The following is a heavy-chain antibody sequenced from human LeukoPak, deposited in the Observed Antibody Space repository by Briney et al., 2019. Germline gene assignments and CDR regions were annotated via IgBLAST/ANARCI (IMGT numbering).Heavy chain of an antibody. V-gene: IGHV3-53*01. CDR1: EFSVSSNY. CDR3: ARDLSGYCTSGTCYAFDI. J-gene: IGHJ3*02. Sequence: GGSLRLSCAASEFSVSSNYMNWVRQAPGKGLEWVSVIYTDGNTYYADSVKGRFTISRDKSKNTMYLQMNSLRAEDTALYYCARDLSGYCTSGTCYAFDIWGQGTMVTVAS. CDR2: IYTDGNT. D-gene: IGHD2-15*01.